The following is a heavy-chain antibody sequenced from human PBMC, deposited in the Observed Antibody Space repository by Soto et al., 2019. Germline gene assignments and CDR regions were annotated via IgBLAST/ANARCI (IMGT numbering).Heavy chain of an antibody. Sequence: PSETLSLTCTVSGGYISSYYWSWIRQPPGKGLEWIGYIYYSGSTNYNPSLKSRVTISVDTSKNQFSLKLSSVTAADTAVYYCASFGGSSGWYGEYYYYGMDVWGQGTTVTV. V-gene: IGHV4-59*01. CDR3: ASFGGSSGWYGEYYYYGMDV. CDR1: GGYISSYY. CDR2: IYYSGST. D-gene: IGHD6-19*01. J-gene: IGHJ6*02.